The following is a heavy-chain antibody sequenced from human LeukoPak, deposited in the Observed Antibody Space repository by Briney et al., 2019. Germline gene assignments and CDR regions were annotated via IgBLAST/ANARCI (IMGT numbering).Heavy chain of an antibody. CDR3: ARVVVVAAGNWFDP. D-gene: IGHD2-15*01. Sequence: ASVKVSCKASGGTFSSYAISWVRQAPGQGLEWMGWISDYNGNTNYAQRLQGRVTMTTDTSTSTAYMEVGSLRSDDTAVYYCARVVVVAAGNWFDPWGQGTLVTVSS. J-gene: IGHJ5*02. CDR2: ISDYNGNT. V-gene: IGHV1-18*01. CDR1: GGTFSSYA.